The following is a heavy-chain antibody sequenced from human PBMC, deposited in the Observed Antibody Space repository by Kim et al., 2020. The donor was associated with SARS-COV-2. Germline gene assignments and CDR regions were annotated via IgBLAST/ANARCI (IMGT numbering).Heavy chain of an antibody. CDR3: AKEFSGGFYYDGSGYGLDY. Sequence: GRLTMSRDNSKNTLYLQMNSLRAEDTAVYYCAKEFSGGFYYDGSGYGLDYWGQGTLVTVSS. J-gene: IGHJ4*02. D-gene: IGHD3-22*01. V-gene: IGHV3-30*02.